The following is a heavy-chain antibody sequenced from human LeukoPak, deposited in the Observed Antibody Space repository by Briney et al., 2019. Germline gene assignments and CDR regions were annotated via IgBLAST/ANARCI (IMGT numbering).Heavy chain of an antibody. V-gene: IGHV3-30-3*01. CDR2: ISYDGSNK. CDR1: GFTFSSYA. CDR3: ARGQSSSWYDLNGAFDI. Sequence: PGGSLRLSCAASGFTFSSYAMHWVRQAPGKGLEWVAVISYDGSNKYYADSVKGRFTISRDNSKNTLYLQMNSLRAEDTAVYYCARGQSSSWYDLNGAFDIWGQGTMVTVSS. J-gene: IGHJ3*02. D-gene: IGHD6-13*01.